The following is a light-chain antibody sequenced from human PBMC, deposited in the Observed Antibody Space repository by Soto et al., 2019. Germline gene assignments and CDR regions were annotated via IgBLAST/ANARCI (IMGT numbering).Light chain of an antibody. CDR2: DAS. Sequence: EIVLTQSPATLSLSPGERATLSCRASQSVSSYLAWYQQKPGQAPSLLIYDASNRATGIPARFSGSGSGTDFTLTISSLEPEDFAVYYCQQRSNWPTFGGGTKVETK. V-gene: IGKV3-11*01. CDR1: QSVSSY. CDR3: QQRSNWPT. J-gene: IGKJ4*01.